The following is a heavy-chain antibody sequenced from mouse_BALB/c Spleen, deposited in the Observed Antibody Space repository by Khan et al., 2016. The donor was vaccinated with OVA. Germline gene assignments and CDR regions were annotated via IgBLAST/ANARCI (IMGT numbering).Heavy chain of an antibody. CDR3: ARGDGYYVYIDY. Sequence: QVQLKQSGPELVKPGASVKISCKASGYTFTYYVITWVKQRTGQGLEWIGEIYTGSDNAYYNERFKGQVTLTADKSSNTTHMQLSSLTSEDSAVYFCARGDGYYVYIDYWGQGTTVTVSS. D-gene: IGHD2-3*01. V-gene: IGHV1-77*01. J-gene: IGHJ2*01. CDR1: GYTFTYYV. CDR2: IYTGSDNA.